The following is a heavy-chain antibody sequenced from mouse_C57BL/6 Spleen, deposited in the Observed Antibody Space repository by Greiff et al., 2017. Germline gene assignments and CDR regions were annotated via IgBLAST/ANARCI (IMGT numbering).Heavy chain of an antibody. J-gene: IGHJ4*01. D-gene: IGHD2-3*01. CDR1: GFTFSDAW. Sequence: EVKVEESGGGLVQPGGSMKLSCAASGFTFSDAWMDWVRQSPEKGLEWVAEIRNKANNHATYYAESVKGRFTISRDDSKSSVYLQMNSLRAEDTGIYYCTRHGYYRDYYAMDYWGQGTSVTVSS. CDR2: IRNKANNHAT. CDR3: TRHGYYRDYYAMDY. V-gene: IGHV6-6*01.